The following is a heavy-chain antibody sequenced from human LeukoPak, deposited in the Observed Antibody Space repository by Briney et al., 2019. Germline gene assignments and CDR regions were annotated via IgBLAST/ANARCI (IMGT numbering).Heavy chain of an antibody. Sequence: GASVKVSCKASGYTFTSYDINWVRQATGQGLEWMGWMNPNSGNTGYAQKFQGRVTITADKSTSTAYMELSSLRSEDTAVYYCASECSGGSCPLGDYWGQGTLVTVSS. CDR3: ASECSGGSCPLGDY. V-gene: IGHV1-8*03. CDR1: GYTFTSYD. D-gene: IGHD2-15*01. J-gene: IGHJ4*02. CDR2: MNPNSGNT.